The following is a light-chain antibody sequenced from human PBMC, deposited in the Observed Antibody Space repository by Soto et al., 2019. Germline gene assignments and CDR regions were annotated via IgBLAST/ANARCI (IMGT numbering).Light chain of an antibody. CDR1: SSDVGGYHY. Sequence: QSALTQPASVSGSPGQSITISCTGTSSDVGGYHYVSWYQRYPGTAPKLIIYDVSNRPSGVSNRFSGSKSGNTASLTISGLQAEDEADYYCSSYTSSSTYVFGTGTKVTVL. J-gene: IGLJ1*01. V-gene: IGLV2-14*03. CDR2: DVS. CDR3: SSYTSSSTYV.